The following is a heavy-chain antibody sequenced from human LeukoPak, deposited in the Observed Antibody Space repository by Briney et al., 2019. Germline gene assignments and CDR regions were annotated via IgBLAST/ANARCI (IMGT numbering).Heavy chain of an antibody. CDR1: GGTFSSYA. V-gene: IGHV1-69*04. CDR3: ARGNTSGWYGWWFDP. Sequence: ASAKVSCKASGGTFSSYAISWVRQAPGQGLEWMGRIIPILGIANYAQKFQGRVTITADKSTSTAYMELSSLRSEDTAVYYCARGNTSGWYGWWFDPWGQGTLVTVSS. D-gene: IGHD6-19*01. J-gene: IGHJ5*02. CDR2: IIPILGIA.